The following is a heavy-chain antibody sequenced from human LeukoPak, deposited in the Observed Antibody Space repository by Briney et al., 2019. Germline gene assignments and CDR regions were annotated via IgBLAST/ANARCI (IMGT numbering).Heavy chain of an antibody. CDR1: GYSISSGYY. D-gene: IGHD2-2*01. V-gene: IGHV4-38-2*02. CDR2: IYHSGST. CDR3: ARGCSSTSCYYYYYYYYMDV. Sequence: SETLSLTCTVSGYSISSGYYWGWIRQPPGKGLEWIGSIYHSGSTYYNPSLKSRVTISVDTSKNQFSLKLSSVTAADTAVYYCARGCSSTSCYYYYYYYYMDVWGKGTTVTVSS. J-gene: IGHJ6*03.